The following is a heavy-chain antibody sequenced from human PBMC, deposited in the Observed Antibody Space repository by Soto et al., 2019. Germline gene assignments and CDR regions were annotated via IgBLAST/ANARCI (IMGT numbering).Heavy chain of an antibody. Sequence: PSETLSLTCAVYGGSFSGYYWSWIRQPPGKGLEWIGEINHSGSTNYNPSLKSRVTISVDTSKNQFSLKLSSVTAADTAVYYCARRRIMITFGGVGDYYYGMDVWGQGTTVTVS. CDR3: ARRRIMITFGGVGDYYYGMDV. J-gene: IGHJ6*02. CDR1: GGSFSGYY. V-gene: IGHV4-34*01. CDR2: INHSGST. D-gene: IGHD3-16*01.